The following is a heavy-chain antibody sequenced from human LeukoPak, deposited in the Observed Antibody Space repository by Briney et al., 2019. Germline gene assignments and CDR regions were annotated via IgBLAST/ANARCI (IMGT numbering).Heavy chain of an antibody. CDR2: ISPDNGNT. CDR1: GDAFISYG. Sequence: GASVKVSCRASGDAFISYGITWVRQAPGQGLEWVGWISPDNGNTNYAQKLQGRVTLTTDTSTSTAYLELSSLRFDDTAVYYCARLYSSSWYRVDDYWGQGTLVTVSS. D-gene: IGHD6-13*01. J-gene: IGHJ4*02. CDR3: ARLYSSSWYRVDDY. V-gene: IGHV1-18*01.